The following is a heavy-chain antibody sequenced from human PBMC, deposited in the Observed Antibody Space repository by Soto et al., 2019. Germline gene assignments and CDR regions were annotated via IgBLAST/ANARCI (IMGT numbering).Heavy chain of an antibody. CDR2: IFYSGNT. CDR3: VGGFGMDV. V-gene: IGHV4-59*01. CDR1: GGSISSYY. J-gene: IGHJ6*02. Sequence: QVQLQESGPGLVKPSETLSLTCTVSGGSISSYYWSWIRQPPGKGLEWIAYIFYSGNTNCNPSLKSRVTMSVDMSKKQFSLELRSVTAADTAVYYCVGGFGMDVWGQGTTVTVSS.